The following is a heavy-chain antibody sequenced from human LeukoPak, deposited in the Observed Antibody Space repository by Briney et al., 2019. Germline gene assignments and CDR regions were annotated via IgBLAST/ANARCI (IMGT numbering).Heavy chain of an antibody. Sequence: PGGSLRLSCAASGFTFSSYAMHWVRQAPGKGLEWVAVISYDGSNKYYADSVKGRFTISRDNSKNTLYLQMNSLRAEDTAVYYCERCDSSSWYWFDPWGQGTLVTVSS. V-gene: IGHV3-30*04. J-gene: IGHJ5*02. CDR3: ERCDSSSWYWFDP. CDR2: ISYDGSNK. D-gene: IGHD6-13*01. CDR1: GFTFSSYA.